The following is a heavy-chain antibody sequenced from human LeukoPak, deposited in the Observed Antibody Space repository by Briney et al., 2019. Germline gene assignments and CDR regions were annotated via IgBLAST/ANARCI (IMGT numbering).Heavy chain of an antibody. Sequence: SETLSLTCTVSGGSIRSSYYYWGWIRQPPGKGLEWIGSIYDSGSTYYNPSLKSRVTISVDTSKNQFSLKLSSVTAADTAVYYCARQLSWFDPWGQGTLVTVSS. V-gene: IGHV4-39*01. J-gene: IGHJ5*02. CDR1: GGSIRSSYYY. CDR3: ARQLSWFDP. CDR2: IYDSGST.